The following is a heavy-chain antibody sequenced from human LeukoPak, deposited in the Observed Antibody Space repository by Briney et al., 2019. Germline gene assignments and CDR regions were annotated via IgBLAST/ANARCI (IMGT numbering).Heavy chain of an antibody. CDR3: AKDDGGYFDY. V-gene: IGHV3-23*01. Sequence: GGSLRLSCAASGFTFSTYGMSWVRQAPGKGLEWVSAISNSAGYTYYAASVKGRFTISRDNSKNTLFLQMNSLRAEDTAVYYCAKDDGGYFDYWGQGTLVTVSS. CDR2: ISNSAGYT. CDR1: GFTFSTYG. J-gene: IGHJ4*02. D-gene: IGHD5-24*01.